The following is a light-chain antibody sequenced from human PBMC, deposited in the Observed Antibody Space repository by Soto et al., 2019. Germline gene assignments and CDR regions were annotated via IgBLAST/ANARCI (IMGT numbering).Light chain of an antibody. J-gene: IGKJ2*01. V-gene: IGKV3-20*01. CDR3: QQYGSTPYT. CDR2: GAS. Sequence: EIVLTQSPDTLSLSPGDTATLSCRASRRVYSNYLAWYQHQPGQAPRLLISGASSRATGIPDRFSGSGSETDFTLTISRLEPEDFAIYYWQQYGSTPYTFGQGTKL. CDR1: RRVYSNY.